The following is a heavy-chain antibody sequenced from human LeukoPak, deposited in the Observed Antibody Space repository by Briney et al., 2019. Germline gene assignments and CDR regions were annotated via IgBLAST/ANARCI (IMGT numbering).Heavy chain of an antibody. CDR3: ARRPLYDILTDYPLYYFDY. Sequence: GESLKISCKGSGYSFTSYWIGWVRQMPGKGLEWVGIIYPGDSDTRYSPSFQGQVTISADKSISTAYLQWSSLKASDTAMYYCARRPLYDILTDYPLYYFDYWGQGTLVTVSS. J-gene: IGHJ4*02. CDR2: IYPGDSDT. CDR1: GYSFTSYW. D-gene: IGHD3-9*01. V-gene: IGHV5-51*01.